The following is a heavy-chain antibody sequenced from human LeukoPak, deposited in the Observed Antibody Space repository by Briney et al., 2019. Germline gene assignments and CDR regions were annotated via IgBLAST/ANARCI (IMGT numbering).Heavy chain of an antibody. CDR2: INHSGST. CDR1: GGSFSGYY. Sequence: SETLSLTCAVYGGSFSGYYWSWIRQPPGKGLEWIGEINHSGSTNYNPSLKSRVTISVDTSKNQFSLKLSSVTAADTAVYYCASVGNMVRGVRTGSWFDPWGQGTLVTVSS. V-gene: IGHV4-34*01. CDR3: ASVGNMVRGVRTGSWFDP. J-gene: IGHJ5*02. D-gene: IGHD3-10*01.